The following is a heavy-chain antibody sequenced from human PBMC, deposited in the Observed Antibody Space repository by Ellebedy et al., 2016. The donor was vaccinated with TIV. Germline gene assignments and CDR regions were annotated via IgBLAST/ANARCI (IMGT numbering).Heavy chain of an antibody. CDR2: TSYDGRNE. CDR3: ARDPPQRAHPFDI. V-gene: IGHV3-30*03. J-gene: IGHJ3*02. Sequence: GESLKISCAASGFTFRNYHMQWVRQAPGKGLEWVAFTSYDGRNEYYADSVRGRFTISRDNSKNTLYLQMNSLRPEDTAVYYCARDPPQRAHPFDIWGQGTRVTVSS. CDR1: GFTFRNYH.